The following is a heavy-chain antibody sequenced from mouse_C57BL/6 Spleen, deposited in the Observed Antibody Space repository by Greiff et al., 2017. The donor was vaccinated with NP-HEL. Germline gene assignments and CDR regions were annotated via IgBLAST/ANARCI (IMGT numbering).Heavy chain of an antibody. D-gene: IGHD2-5*01. J-gene: IGHJ4*01. Sequence: VQLQQSGAELAKPGASVKLSCKASGYTFTSYWMHWVKQRPGQGLEWIGYINPSSGYTKYNQKFKDKATLTADKSASTASMQLGSLTYEDSAVYYCARLYSNYVGDYAMDYWGQGTSVTVSS. CDR2: INPSSGYT. CDR3: ARLYSNYVGDYAMDY. V-gene: IGHV1-7*01. CDR1: GYTFTSYW.